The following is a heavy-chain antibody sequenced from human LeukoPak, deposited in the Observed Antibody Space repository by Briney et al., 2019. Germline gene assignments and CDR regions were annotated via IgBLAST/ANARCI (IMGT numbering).Heavy chain of an antibody. CDR1: GFTFSSYG. CDR2: IRYDGGNK. V-gene: IGHV3-30*02. J-gene: IGHJ4*02. D-gene: IGHD3-10*01. CDR3: AKDRYYGSGSSSHYFDY. Sequence: PGGSLRLSCAASGFTFSSYGMHWVRQAPGKGLEWVAFIRYDGGNKYYADSVKGRFTISRDNSKNTLYLQMNSLRAEDTAVYYCAKDRYYGSGSSSHYFDYWGQGTLVTVSS.